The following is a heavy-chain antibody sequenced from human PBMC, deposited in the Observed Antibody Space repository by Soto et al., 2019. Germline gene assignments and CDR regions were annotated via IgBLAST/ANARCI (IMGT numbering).Heavy chain of an antibody. V-gene: IGHV4-31*03. CDR1: GGSISSGGYS. D-gene: IGHD3-16*02. J-gene: IGHJ6*02. CDR3: ARDGSSMITFGGVIAGMDV. CDR2: IYYSGST. Sequence: PSETLSLTCTVSGGSISSGGYSWRWIRQHPGKGLEWIGYIYYSGSTYYNPSLKSRVTISVDTSKNQFSLKLSSVTAADTAVYYCARDGSSMITFGGVIAGMDVWGQGTTVTVSS.